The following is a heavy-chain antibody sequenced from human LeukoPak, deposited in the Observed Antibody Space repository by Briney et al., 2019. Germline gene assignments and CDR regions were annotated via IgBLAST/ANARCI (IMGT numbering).Heavy chain of an antibody. Sequence: GGSLRLSCAASGFTVSSNYMSWVRQAPGKGLEWVSVIYSGGSTYYADSVKGRFTISRDNSKNTPYLQMNSLRAEDTAVYYCAREMATVFDYWGQGTLVTVSS. V-gene: IGHV3-53*01. CDR2: IYSGGST. J-gene: IGHJ4*02. CDR3: AREMATVFDY. D-gene: IGHD5-24*01. CDR1: GFTVSSNY.